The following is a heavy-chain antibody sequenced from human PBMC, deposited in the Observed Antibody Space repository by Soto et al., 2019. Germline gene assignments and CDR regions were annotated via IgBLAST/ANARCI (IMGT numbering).Heavy chain of an antibody. Sequence: PGGSLRLSCAASGFTFSSYAMCWVRQAPGKGLEWVSTISGSADSTYYADSVKGRFTISRDNSKNTLYLQMNSLRAEDTAVYYCSRSPWNLFDYWGQGSLVTVSS. CDR2: ISGSADST. D-gene: IGHD1-1*01. CDR1: GFTFSSYA. V-gene: IGHV3-23*01. CDR3: SRSPWNLFDY. J-gene: IGHJ4*02.